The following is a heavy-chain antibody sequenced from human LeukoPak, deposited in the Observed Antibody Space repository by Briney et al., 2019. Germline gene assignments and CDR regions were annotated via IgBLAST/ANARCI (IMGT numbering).Heavy chain of an antibody. Sequence: GGSLRLSCAASGFVFDDSDMHWVRQAPGKGLEWVWVISGDGRTFSADSVKGRFTISRDNSKNSLHLRMNSLGTEETAFYYFTKAVSGCYYFNYWGQGTLVTVSS. CDR2: ISGDGRT. D-gene: IGHD6-19*01. CDR3: TKAVSGCYYFNY. V-gene: IGHV3-43*02. CDR1: GFVFDDSD. J-gene: IGHJ4*02.